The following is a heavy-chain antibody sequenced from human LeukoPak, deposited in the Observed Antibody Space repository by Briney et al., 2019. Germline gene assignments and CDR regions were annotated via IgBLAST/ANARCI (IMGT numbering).Heavy chain of an antibody. CDR1: GFTFSDYY. V-gene: IGHV3-11*01. J-gene: IGHJ1*01. Sequence: GGSLRLSCAASGFTFSDYYMSWIRQAPGKGLEWVSYISSSGSTIYYADSVKGRFTISRDNAKNSLYLQMNSLRAEDTAVYYCAKDIGFLLLGAFQHWGQGTLVTVSS. CDR2: ISSSGSTI. D-gene: IGHD3-3*02. CDR3: AKDIGFLLLGAFQH.